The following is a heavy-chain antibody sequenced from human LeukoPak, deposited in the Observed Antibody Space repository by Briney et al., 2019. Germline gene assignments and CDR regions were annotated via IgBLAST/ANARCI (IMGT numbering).Heavy chain of an antibody. Sequence: PGGSLRLSCAASGFTFSSYAMTWVRQAPGKGLEWVSGISGSGGDTYNADSVKGRFTISRDNSKNTLYLQMNSLRAEDTAVYYCAKGGGLYDILTSCYYYGMDVWGQGTTVTVSS. J-gene: IGHJ6*02. CDR2: ISGSGGDT. CDR3: AKGGGLYDILTSCYYYGMDV. CDR1: GFTFSSYA. D-gene: IGHD3-9*01. V-gene: IGHV3-23*01.